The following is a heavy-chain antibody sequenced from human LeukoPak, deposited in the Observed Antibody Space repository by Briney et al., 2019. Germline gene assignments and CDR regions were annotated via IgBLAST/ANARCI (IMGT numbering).Heavy chain of an antibody. CDR2: ISGSGGST. CDR1: GFIFSSYA. V-gene: IGHV3-23*01. Sequence: GGSLRLSCAASGFIFSSYAMSWVRQTPGKGLECVSTISGSGGSTYYADSVKGRFTISRDNSKNTLYLQMNTLRAEDTAIYFCARDREWLRPQDYWGQGTLVTVSS. CDR3: ARDREWLRPQDY. J-gene: IGHJ4*02. D-gene: IGHD5-12*01.